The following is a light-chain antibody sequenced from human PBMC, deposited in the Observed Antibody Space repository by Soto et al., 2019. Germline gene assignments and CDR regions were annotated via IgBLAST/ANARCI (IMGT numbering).Light chain of an antibody. CDR1: QYVGSS. CDR2: DAA. J-gene: IGKJ4*01. CDR3: QHRSNRALT. Sequence: EIVLTQSPATLSLSPGERATLSCRASQYVGSSLAWYQQKPGQAPRLLIYDAANRATGIPARFSGSGSGTDFTLTVSSLEPEDFASYYCQHRSNRALTFGGGTKLEIK. V-gene: IGKV3-11*01.